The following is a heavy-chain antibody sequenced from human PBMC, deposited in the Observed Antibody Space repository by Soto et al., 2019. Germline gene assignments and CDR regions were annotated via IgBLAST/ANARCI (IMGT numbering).Heavy chain of an antibody. CDR3: AKDGDPFTIFGVAPDY. CDR2: ISYDGSNK. CDR1: GFTFSSYG. J-gene: IGHJ4*02. Sequence: PGGSLRLSCAASGFTFSSYGMHWVRQAPGKGLEGVAVISYDGSNKYYADSVKGRFTISRDNSKNTLYLQMNSLRAEDTAVYYCAKDGDPFTIFGVAPDYWGQGTLVTVSS. V-gene: IGHV3-30*18. D-gene: IGHD3-3*01.